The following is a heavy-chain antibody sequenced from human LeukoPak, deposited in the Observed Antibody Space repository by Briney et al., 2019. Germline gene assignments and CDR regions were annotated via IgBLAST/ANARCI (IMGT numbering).Heavy chain of an antibody. Sequence: SETLSLTCTVSGGSISTSSYYWGWVRQPPGKGLEWIGNIFYSGSTYYSPSLKSRVTISLDTSKNQFSLKLSSVTAADTAVYYCARWGLRYVDWLQPTYFDYWGQGTLVTVSS. CDR3: ARWGLRYVDWLQPTYFDY. V-gene: IGHV4-39*07. CDR2: IFYSGST. D-gene: IGHD3-9*01. CDR1: GGSISTSSYY. J-gene: IGHJ4*02.